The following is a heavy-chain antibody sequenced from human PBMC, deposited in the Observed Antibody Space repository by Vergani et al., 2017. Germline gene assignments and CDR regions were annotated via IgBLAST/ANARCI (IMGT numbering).Heavy chain of an antibody. CDR3: ARDRMGVRCRQPHYYGMDV. CDR2: IIPNFSPA. J-gene: IGHJ6*02. V-gene: IGHV1-69*12. Sequence: QVQLVQSGAEVKKPGSSVRVSCKTSGGAFSTYAINWVRQAPGQGLEWMGAIIPNFSPARSAQKFQGRVTITADESTRTVYMEFNSLRSDDSAVYYCARDRMGVRCRQPHYYGMDVWGQGTTVTVSS. D-gene: IGHD1-14*01. CDR1: GGAFSTYA.